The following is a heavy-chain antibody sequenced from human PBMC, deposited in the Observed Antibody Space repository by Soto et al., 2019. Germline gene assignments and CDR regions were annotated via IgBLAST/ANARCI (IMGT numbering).Heavy chain of an antibody. J-gene: IGHJ6*02. CDR1: GGSISSYY. V-gene: IGHV4-59*01. D-gene: IGHD6-6*01. CDR2: IYYSGST. Sequence: KPSETLSLTCTVSGGSISSYYWSWIRQPPGKGLEWIGYIYYSGSTNYNPSLKSRVTISVDTSKNQFSLKLSSVTAADTAVYYCARDLSIAARLNYYYYGMDVWGQGTTVTVSS. CDR3: ARDLSIAARLNYYYYGMDV.